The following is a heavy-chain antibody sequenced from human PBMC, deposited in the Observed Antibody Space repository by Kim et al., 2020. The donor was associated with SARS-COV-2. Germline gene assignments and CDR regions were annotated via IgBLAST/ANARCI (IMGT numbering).Heavy chain of an antibody. CDR3: ARVRWGTGSSGAPKRPHYYYYYGMDV. D-gene: IGHD6-19*01. Sequence: ASVKVSCKASGYTFTSYAMNWVRQAPGQGLEWMGWINTNTGNPTYAQGFTGRFVFSLDTSVSTAYLQISSLKAEDTAVYYCARVRWGTGSSGAPKRPHYYYYYGMDVWGQGTTVTVSS. V-gene: IGHV7-4-1*02. CDR2: INTNTGNP. J-gene: IGHJ6*02. CDR1: GYTFTSYA.